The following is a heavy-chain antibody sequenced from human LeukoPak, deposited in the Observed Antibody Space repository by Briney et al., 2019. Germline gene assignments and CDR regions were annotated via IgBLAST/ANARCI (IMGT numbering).Heavy chain of an antibody. CDR3: AREEFCNGGGCSFDS. CDR1: GGSVSSGDYY. CDR2: IYHSGTS. V-gene: IGHV4-30-4*08. J-gene: IGHJ4*02. Sequence: PSETLSLTCSVSGGSVSSGDYYWSWIRQPPGKGLEWIGYIYHSGTSYYNPTLKSRVTISVDTSKNQFSLKLSSVTAADTAVYYCAREEFCNGGGCSFDSWGQGALVTVSS. D-gene: IGHD2-15*01.